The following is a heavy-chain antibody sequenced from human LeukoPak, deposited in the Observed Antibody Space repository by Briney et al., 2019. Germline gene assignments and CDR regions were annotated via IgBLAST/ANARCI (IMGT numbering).Heavy chain of an antibody. CDR3: ARRGLLGYCSGRACNDAFHI. V-gene: IGHV5-51*01. Sequence: GESLKISCQGSGYRFINFWIGWVRQTPGKGLEWMGIIHPGDSDTRYSPSFQGQVTISVDKSLSTAYQQCSVLTTSHTAMYYCARRGLLGYCSGRACNDAFHIWVQGIMVTV. CDR2: IHPGDSDT. J-gene: IGHJ3*02. CDR1: GYRFINFW. D-gene: IGHD2-8*02.